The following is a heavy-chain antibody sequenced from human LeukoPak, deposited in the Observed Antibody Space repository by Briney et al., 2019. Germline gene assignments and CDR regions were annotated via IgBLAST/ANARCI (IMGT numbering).Heavy chain of an antibody. CDR2: INPNSGGT. J-gene: IGHJ4*02. CDR1: GYTFTGYY. Sequence: GASVKVSCKASGYTFTGYYMHWVRQAPGQGLEWMGRINPNSGGTNYAQKFQGRVTMTRDMSISTAYMELSRLRSDDTAVYYCARRRKYCSSTSCYSADGFDYWGQGTLVTVSS. D-gene: IGHD2-2*01. V-gene: IGHV1-2*06. CDR3: ARRRKYCSSTSCYSADGFDY.